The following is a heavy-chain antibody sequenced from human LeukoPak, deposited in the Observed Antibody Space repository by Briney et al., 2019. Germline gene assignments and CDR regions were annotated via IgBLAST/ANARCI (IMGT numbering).Heavy chain of an antibody. Sequence: SVTVSCKASGGTFSSYAISWVRQAPGQGLEWMGRIISILGIANYAQKFQGRVTITADKSTSTACMELSSLRSEDTAVYYCARAQLGHGMDVWGQGTTVTVSS. J-gene: IGHJ6*02. CDR2: IISILGIA. CDR3: ARAQLGHGMDV. CDR1: GGTFSSYA. V-gene: IGHV1-69*04. D-gene: IGHD1-1*01.